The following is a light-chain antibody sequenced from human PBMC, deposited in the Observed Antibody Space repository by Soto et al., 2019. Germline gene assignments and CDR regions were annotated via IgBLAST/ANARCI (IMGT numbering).Light chain of an antibody. CDR3: MQDVELPFT. Sequence: LLTQTPLSLSVTPGQPASISCKSXHSLLHRDGKTYLYWYLQKPGQPPQLLIYEVSNRFSGVPDRFRASGSGTDFTLKISRVEAEDVGVYYCMQDVELPFTFGGGTKVDIK. V-gene: IGKV2D-29*01. CDR1: HSLLHRDGKTY. CDR2: EVS. J-gene: IGKJ4*01.